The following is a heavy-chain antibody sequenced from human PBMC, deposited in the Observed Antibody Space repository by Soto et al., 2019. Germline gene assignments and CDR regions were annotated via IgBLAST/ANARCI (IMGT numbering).Heavy chain of an antibody. CDR2: ISSSSSYI. Sequence: PGGSLRLSCAASGFTFSSYSMNWVRQAPGKGLEWVSSISSSSSYIYYADSVKGRFTISRDNAKNSLYLQMNSLRAEDTAVYYCARDKGAARPYWFDPWGQGTLVTVSS. J-gene: IGHJ5*02. D-gene: IGHD6-6*01. CDR1: GFTFSSYS. CDR3: ARDKGAARPYWFDP. V-gene: IGHV3-21*01.